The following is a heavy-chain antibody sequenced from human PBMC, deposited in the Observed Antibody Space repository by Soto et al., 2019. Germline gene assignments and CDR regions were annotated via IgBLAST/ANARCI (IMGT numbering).Heavy chain of an antibody. Sequence: SETLSLTCTVSGDSISSGGYYWTWIRQPPGKGLEWIGYIYYSGSTYYNPSLKSRVTISVDTSKNQFSLKLSSVTAADTAVYYCARVDFYDKTLDFWGLGTLVTVSS. J-gene: IGHJ4*02. CDR2: IYYSGST. V-gene: IGHV4-30-4*01. D-gene: IGHD3-22*01. CDR3: ARVDFYDKTLDF. CDR1: GDSISSGGYY.